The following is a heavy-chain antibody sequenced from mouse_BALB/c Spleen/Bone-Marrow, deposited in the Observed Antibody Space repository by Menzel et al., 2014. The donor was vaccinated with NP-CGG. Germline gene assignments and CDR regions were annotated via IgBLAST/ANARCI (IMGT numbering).Heavy chain of an antibody. J-gene: IGHJ2*01. Sequence: QVQLKQSGAELVKPGASVKLSCKASGYTFTDYIIHWIKQRSGQGLEWIGWFYPGSGNIKYNEKFKDKATLTADKSSSTVYMELSRLTSGDSAVYFCTRHFYGSSYFDYWGQGTTLTVSS. V-gene: IGHV1-62-2*01. CDR2: FYPGSGNI. CDR3: TRHFYGSSYFDY. CDR1: GYTFTDYI. D-gene: IGHD1-1*01.